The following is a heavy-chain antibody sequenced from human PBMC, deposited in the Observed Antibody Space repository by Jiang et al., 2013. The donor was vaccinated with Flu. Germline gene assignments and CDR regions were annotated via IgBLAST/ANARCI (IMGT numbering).Heavy chain of an antibody. J-gene: IGHJ3*02. CDR3: AGYTVRGIIIRAFDI. Sequence: QLLESGGTLVQPGGSLRLSCAASGLRFGDYAMNWVRQAPGEGLEWVSTIDTYGSDTYYTDSVKGRFTISRDNSKNTLYLQMTSLRAEDTAVYYCAGYTVRGIIIRAFDIWGQGTMVTVSS. CDR1: GLRFGDYA. D-gene: IGHD3-10*01. CDR2: IDTYGSDT. V-gene: IGHV3-23*05.